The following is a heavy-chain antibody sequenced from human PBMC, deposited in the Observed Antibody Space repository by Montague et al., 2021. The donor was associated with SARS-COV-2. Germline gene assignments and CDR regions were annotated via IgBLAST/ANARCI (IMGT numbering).Heavy chain of an antibody. CDR1: GGSLSGYY. J-gene: IGHJ5*02. V-gene: IGHV4-34*01. CDR2: INHRGTT. CDR3: VRGPAVKSYYDFWSGPRWFDP. Sequence: SETLSLTCTVSGGSLSGYYWSWIRQPPGKGLEWIGEINHRGTTNDNPSLKSRVALLLDTSRNQFSLNLNSVTAADTAVYYCVRGPAVKSYYDFWSGPRWFDPWGQGNLVTVSS. D-gene: IGHD3-3*01.